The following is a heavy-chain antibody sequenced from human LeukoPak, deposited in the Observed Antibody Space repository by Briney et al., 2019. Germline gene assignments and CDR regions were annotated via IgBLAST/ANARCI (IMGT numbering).Heavy chain of an antibody. Sequence: SETLSLTCTVSGGSISSSSYYWGWIRQPPGKGLEWIGSIYYSGSTYYNPSLKSRVTISVDTSKNQFSLKLSSVTAADTAVYYCARHGIVVVPAANFDYWGQGTLVTVSS. CDR1: GGSISSSSYY. J-gene: IGHJ4*02. CDR2: IYYSGST. CDR3: ARHGIVVVPAANFDY. V-gene: IGHV4-39*01. D-gene: IGHD2-2*01.